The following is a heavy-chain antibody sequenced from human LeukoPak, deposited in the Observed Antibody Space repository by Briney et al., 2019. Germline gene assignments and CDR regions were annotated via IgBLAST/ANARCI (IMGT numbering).Heavy chain of an antibody. Sequence: SQTLSLTCTVSGGSISSGGYYWSWIRQPPGKGLEWIGYIYHSGSTYYNPSLKSRVTISVDTSKNQFSLKLSSVTAADTAVYYCARGSESPTDVMDVWGQGTTVTVSS. J-gene: IGHJ6*02. CDR1: GGSISSGGYY. CDR3: ARGSESPTDVMDV. CDR2: IYHSGST. V-gene: IGHV4-30-2*05.